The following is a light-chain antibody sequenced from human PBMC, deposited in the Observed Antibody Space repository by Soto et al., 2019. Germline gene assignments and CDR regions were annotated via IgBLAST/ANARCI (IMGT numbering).Light chain of an antibody. J-gene: IGLJ1*01. Sequence: QSALTQPRSVSGSPGQSVTISCTATGSDVGDSSHVSWYQLHPGKAPKLMIYEVNNRPSGVPDRFSGSKSGSTASLTISGLQAEDEAEYYCAAWDDSLNGLYVFGSGTKLTVL. CDR1: GSDVGDSSH. CDR2: EVN. CDR3: AAWDDSLNGLYV. V-gene: IGLV2-11*01.